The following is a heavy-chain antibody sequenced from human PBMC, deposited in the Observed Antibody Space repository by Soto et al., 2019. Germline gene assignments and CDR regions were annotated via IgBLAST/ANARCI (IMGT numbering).Heavy chain of an antibody. J-gene: IGHJ6*02. CDR2: VNHSGST. V-gene: IGHV4-34*01. CDR3: AKGPGYSFGYSVYYYYYGMDV. CDR1: GGSLSGIY. Sequence: PSLTCVVYGGSLSGIYWTWVRQPPGKGLEWIGEVNHSGSTNYSPSLESRITISLDTSNNQFSLKLSSVTAADTAVYYCAKGPGYSFGYSVYYYYYGMDVWGQGTTVTVSS. D-gene: IGHD5-18*01.